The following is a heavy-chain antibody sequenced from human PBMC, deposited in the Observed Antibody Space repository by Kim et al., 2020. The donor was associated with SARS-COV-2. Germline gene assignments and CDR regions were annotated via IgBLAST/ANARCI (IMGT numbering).Heavy chain of an antibody. CDR3: AADTMIVVVNNAFDI. V-gene: IGHV4-39*01. D-gene: IGHD3-22*01. J-gene: IGHJ3*02. Sequence: PSLKSRVTISVDTSKNQFSLKLSSVTAADTAVYYCAADTMIVVVNNAFDIWGQGTMVTVSS.